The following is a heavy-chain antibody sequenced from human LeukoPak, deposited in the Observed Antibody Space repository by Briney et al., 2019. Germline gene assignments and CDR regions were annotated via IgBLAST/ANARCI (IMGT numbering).Heavy chain of an antibody. V-gene: IGHV3-21*01. J-gene: IGHJ5*02. CDR1: GFNIRDYS. CDR2: ISGTSSYM. D-gene: IGHD3-10*01. Sequence: GGSLRLSCVAYGFNIRDYSMNWVRQAPGKGLDWVSGISGTSSYMYYGDSVKGRFTVSRDNAENSLYLQMESLRVEDTAVYYCARDLHYYGSGPWGQGTLVTVSS. CDR3: ARDLHYYGSGP.